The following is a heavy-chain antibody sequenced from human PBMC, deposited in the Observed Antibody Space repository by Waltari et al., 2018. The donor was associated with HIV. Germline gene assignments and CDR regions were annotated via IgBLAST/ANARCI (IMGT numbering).Heavy chain of an antibody. J-gene: IGHJ4*02. V-gene: IGHV3-23*01. CDR1: GFTFNNFA. CDR3: AKAPGEYSTSSRYFES. Sequence: EVQLLESGGGLVQPGGSLRLSCAASGFTFNNFAMNWVRQAPGKGLEWVSAISGSGASTYYADSVKGRFTISRDNSKNTLYLQMNSLTVEDTAVYYCAKAPGEYSTSSRYFESWGQGTLVTVSS. CDR2: ISGSGAST. D-gene: IGHD6-6*01.